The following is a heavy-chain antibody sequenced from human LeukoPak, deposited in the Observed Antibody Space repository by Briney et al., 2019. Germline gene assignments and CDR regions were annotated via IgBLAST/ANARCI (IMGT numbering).Heavy chain of an antibody. CDR3: AKDITGGRSSPYFDS. CDR1: GFTFDAYA. V-gene: IGHV3-9*01. CDR2: ISWNGGGM. J-gene: IGHJ4*02. D-gene: IGHD6-6*01. Sequence: GGSLRLSCEASGFTFDAYAMHWVRQAPGKGLEWVSGISWNGGGMGYAVSVKGRFTISRDNAKNSLYLQMNSLRDEDTALYYCAKDITGGRSSPYFDSWGQGTLVTVSS.